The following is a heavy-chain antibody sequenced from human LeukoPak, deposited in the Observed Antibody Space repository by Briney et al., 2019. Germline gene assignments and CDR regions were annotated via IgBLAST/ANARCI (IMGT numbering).Heavy chain of an antibody. CDR3: ARDHGSGSYLDY. CDR1: GTSISRGYY. V-gene: IGHV4-38-2*02. J-gene: IGHJ4*02. CDR2: FYHSGST. D-gene: IGHD3-10*01. Sequence: PSKPRSLTCVVSGTSISRGYYWGWIRQPPGKGLEWIGSFYHSGSTYYNPSLKSRVTISVDTSKNHFSLRLSSVTAADTAVYYCARDHGSGSYLDYWGQGTLVTVSS.